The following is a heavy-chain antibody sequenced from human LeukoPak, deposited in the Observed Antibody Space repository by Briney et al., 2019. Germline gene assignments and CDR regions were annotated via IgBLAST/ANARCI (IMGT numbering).Heavy chain of an antibody. J-gene: IGHJ6*02. CDR2: IKQDGSDR. CDR1: GFTFSDSW. V-gene: IGHV3-7*01. D-gene: IGHD1-1*01. Sequence: GGSLRLSCAASGFTFSDSWMSWVRQAPGKGLEWVANIKQDGSDRYYVDSVKGRFTISRDNAKNSLYLQMNSLRVDDTAVYYCETYINWVAGDVWGQGTTVTVSS. CDR3: ETYINWVAGDV.